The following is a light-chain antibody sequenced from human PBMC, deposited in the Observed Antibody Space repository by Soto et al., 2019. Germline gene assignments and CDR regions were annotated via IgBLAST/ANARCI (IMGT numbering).Light chain of an antibody. CDR3: QQYGSSPPGT. V-gene: IGKV3D-20*01. CDR2: DAS. J-gene: IGKJ1*01. Sequence: EIVMTQSPATLAVSPGERATLSCRASQSVSSYLAWYQQKPGLAPRLLIYDASSRATGIPDRFSGSGSGTDFTLTIRRLEPEDFAVYYCQQYGSSPPGTFGQGTTVDIK. CDR1: QSVSSY.